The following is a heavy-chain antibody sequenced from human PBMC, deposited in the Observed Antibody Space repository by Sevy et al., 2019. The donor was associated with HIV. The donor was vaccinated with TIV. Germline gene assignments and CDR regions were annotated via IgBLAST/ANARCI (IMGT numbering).Heavy chain of an antibody. CDR2: IKQDGSEK. CDR1: GFTFSSYW. V-gene: IGHV3-7*03. D-gene: IGHD3-9*01. Sequence: GGSLRLSCAASGFTFSSYWMSWVRQAPGKGLEWVANIKQDGSEKYYVDSGKGRFTISRDNAKNSLYLQMNSLRAEDTAVYYCARSATYYDILTGYYHLYYFDYWGQGTLVTVSS. CDR3: ARSATYYDILTGYYHLYYFDY. J-gene: IGHJ4*02.